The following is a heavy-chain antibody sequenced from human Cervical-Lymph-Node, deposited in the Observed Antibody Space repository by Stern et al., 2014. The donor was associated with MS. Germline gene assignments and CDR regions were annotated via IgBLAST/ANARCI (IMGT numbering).Heavy chain of an antibody. CDR3: ARTRGSIFGVDVSFFDF. J-gene: IGHJ4*02. Sequence: EVQLVQSGGGLVQPGGSLRLSCGASGFTVSSYWMSWVRQSPGKGLEWVATIKPDGTQQSYVDSVKGRFTISRDNAKNSLSLQMNSLRVDDTAVYYCARTRGSIFGVDVSFFDFWGQGTLVAVSS. V-gene: IGHV3-7*03. CDR1: GFTVSSYW. CDR2: IKPDGTQQ. D-gene: IGHD3-3*01.